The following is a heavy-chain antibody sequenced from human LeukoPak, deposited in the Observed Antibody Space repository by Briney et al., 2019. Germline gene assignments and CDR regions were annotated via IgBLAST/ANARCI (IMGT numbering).Heavy chain of an antibody. CDR1: GFTFSSYS. CDR3: VAVGRDRRNAFDI. D-gene: IGHD2-15*01. V-gene: IGHV3-48*02. Sequence: QPGGSLRLSCAASGFTFSSYSMNWVRQAPGKGLEWVSYISSSSSTIYYADSVKGRFTISRDNAKNSLHLQMNSLRDEDTAVYYCVAVGRDRRNAFDIWGQGTMVTVSS. J-gene: IGHJ3*02. CDR2: ISSSSSTI.